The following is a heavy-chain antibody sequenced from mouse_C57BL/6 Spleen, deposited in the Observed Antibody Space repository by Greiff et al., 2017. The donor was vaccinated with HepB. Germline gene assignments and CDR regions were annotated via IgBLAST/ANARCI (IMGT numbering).Heavy chain of an antibody. J-gene: IGHJ4*01. D-gene: IGHD6-2*01. V-gene: IGHV1-39*01. CDR1: GYSFTDYN. CDR3: ARESSVRKYAMDY. Sequence: EVQLQQSGPELVKPGASVKISCKASGYSFTDYNMNWVKQSNGKSLEWIGVINPNYGTTSYNQKFKGKATLTVDRSSSTAYMQLSSLTSEDSAVYYSARESSVRKYAMDYWGQGTSVTVSS. CDR2: INPNYGTT.